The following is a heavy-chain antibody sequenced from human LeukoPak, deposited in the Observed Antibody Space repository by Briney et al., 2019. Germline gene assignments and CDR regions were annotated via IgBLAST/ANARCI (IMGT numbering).Heavy chain of an antibody. CDR2: INAGNGHT. CDR3: ARGIWSATRVDYYLDN. V-gene: IGHV1-3*01. D-gene: IGHD5-24*01. J-gene: IGHJ4*02. Sequence: GASVKVSCKASGYTFSGYAIHWVRQAPGQRFEWMGWINAGNGHTKYSQNFQGRVTITRDSSANIVYMELSSLTSEDTAVCYCARGIWSATRVDYYLDNWGQGTLVTVSS. CDR1: GYTFSGYA.